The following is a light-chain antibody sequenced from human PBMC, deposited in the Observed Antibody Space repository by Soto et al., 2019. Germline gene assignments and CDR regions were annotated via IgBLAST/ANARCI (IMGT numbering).Light chain of an antibody. Sequence: QSALTQPASVSASPGQSITISCTGTSSDVGGYYLVSWYQQHPGKAPKLMIYEGSKRPSGVSSRSSGSKSGNTASLTISGLQTEDEADYYCSSYSDSSTLVFGGGTKLTVL. V-gene: IGLV2-23*01. CDR2: EGS. J-gene: IGLJ3*02. CDR3: SSYSDSSTLV. CDR1: SSDVGGYYL.